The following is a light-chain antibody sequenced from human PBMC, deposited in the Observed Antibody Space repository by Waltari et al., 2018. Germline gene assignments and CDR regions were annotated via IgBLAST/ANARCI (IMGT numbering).Light chain of an antibody. J-gene: IGLJ2*01. V-gene: IGLV2-11*01. Sequence: QSALTQPRSVSGSPGQSVTISCTKPINYVSWYQQHPGKAPKLIIYYDNKRPSRVPDRFSGSKSGNTASLTISGLQTEDEADYYCCSFAGSHTEIFDGGTKLTVL. CDR2: YDN. CDR3: CSFAGSHTEI. CDR1: INY.